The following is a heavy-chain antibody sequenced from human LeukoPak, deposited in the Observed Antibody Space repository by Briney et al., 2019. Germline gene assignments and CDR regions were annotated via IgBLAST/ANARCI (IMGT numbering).Heavy chain of an antibody. J-gene: IGHJ4*02. CDR1: GFTFSSYS. D-gene: IGHD3-22*01. Sequence: AGRSLRPSCAASGFTFSSYSMNWDRHAPGKGLEWVSSISSTTRYIYYADSVKGRFTISRDNAKNTLYLQMNSLRAEDTAVYYCAKVWSPDYYDSSGYYYEPSKNPPPYYFDYWGQGTLVTVSS. CDR3: AKVWSPDYYDSSGYYYEPSKNPPPYYFDY. CDR2: ISSTTRYI. V-gene: IGHV3-21*04.